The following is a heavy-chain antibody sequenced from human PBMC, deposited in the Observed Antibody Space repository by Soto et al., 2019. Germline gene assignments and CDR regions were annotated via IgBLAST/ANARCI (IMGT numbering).Heavy chain of an antibody. CDR1: GGSFSGYY. CDR3: ARGQTSPLSY. V-gene: IGHV4-34*01. CDR2: INHSGST. J-gene: IGHJ4*02. Sequence: QVQLQQWGAGLLKPSETLSLTCAVYGGSFSGYYWSWIHQPPGKGLEWIGEINHSGSTNYNPSLKSRVTISVDTSKNQFSLKLSSVTAADTAVYYCARGQTSPLSYWGQGTLVTVSS.